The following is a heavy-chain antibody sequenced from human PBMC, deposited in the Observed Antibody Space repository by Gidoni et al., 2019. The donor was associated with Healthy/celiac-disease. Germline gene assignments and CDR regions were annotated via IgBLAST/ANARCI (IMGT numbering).Heavy chain of an antibody. D-gene: IGHD3-3*01. CDR2: IYYSGST. CDR3: ARRRSAYYGMDV. V-gene: IGHV4-39*01. Sequence: QLQLQESGPGLVKPSEPLSLTCTVSGGSIRSSGYYWGWLRQPPGKGLELIGSIYYSGSTYYNPSLKSGVTISVDTSKNQFSLKRSSVTAADTAVYYCARRRSAYYGMDVWGQGTTVTVSS. CDR1: GGSIRSSGYY. J-gene: IGHJ6*02.